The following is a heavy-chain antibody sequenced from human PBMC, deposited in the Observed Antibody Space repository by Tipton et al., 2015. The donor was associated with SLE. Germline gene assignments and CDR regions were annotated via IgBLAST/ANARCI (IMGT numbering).Heavy chain of an antibody. D-gene: IGHD3-3*01. J-gene: IGHJ3*02. CDR1: GFTFSSYA. CDR2: ISYDGSHK. V-gene: IGHV3-30*04. CDR3: ARVRDYDFWSGSAFDI. Sequence: SLRLSCAASGFTFSSYAMHWVRQAPGKGLEWVALISYDGSHKYYADSVKGRFTISRDNAKDSLYLQMNSLRAEDTAVYYCARVRDYDFWSGSAFDIWGQGTMVTVSS.